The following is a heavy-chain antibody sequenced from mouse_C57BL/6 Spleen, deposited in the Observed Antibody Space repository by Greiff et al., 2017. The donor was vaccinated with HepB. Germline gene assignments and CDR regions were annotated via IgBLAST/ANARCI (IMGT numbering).Heavy chain of an antibody. CDR2: IYPRSGNT. CDR1: GYTFTSYG. CDR3: AREEDGSSDY. V-gene: IGHV1-81*01. Sequence: VQLVESGAELARPGASVKLSCKASGYTFTSYGISWVKQRTGQGLEWIGEIYPRSGNTYYNEKFKGKATLTADKSSSTAYMELRSLTSEDSAVYFCAREEDGSSDYWGQGTTLTVSS. D-gene: IGHD1-1*01. J-gene: IGHJ2*01.